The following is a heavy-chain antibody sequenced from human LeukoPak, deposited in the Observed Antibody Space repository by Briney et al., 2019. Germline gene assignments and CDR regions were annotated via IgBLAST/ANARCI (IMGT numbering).Heavy chain of an antibody. V-gene: IGHV4-38-2*01. J-gene: IGHJ5*02. CDR3: ARVPAARINWFDP. Sequence: PSETLSLTCAVSGYSISSGHYWGWIRQPPGKGLEWIGSIYHSGSTYYNPSLKSRVTISVDTSKNQFSLKLSSVTAADTAVYYCARVPAARINWFDPWGQGTLVTVSS. D-gene: IGHD2-2*01. CDR2: IYHSGST. CDR1: GYSISSGHY.